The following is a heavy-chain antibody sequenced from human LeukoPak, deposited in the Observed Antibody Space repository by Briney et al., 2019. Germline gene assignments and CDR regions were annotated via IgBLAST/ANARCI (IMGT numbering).Heavy chain of an antibody. CDR1: GYTFTSYD. Sequence: GASVKVSCKASGYTFTSYDINWVRQATGQGLEWMGWMNPNSGNTGYAQKFQGRVTMTRNTSISTAYMELSSLRSEDTAVYYCARTGRAYYYGSGSYRWFDPWGQGTLVTVSS. V-gene: IGHV1-8*01. CDR2: MNPNSGNT. J-gene: IGHJ5*02. D-gene: IGHD3-10*01. CDR3: ARTGRAYYYGSGSYRWFDP.